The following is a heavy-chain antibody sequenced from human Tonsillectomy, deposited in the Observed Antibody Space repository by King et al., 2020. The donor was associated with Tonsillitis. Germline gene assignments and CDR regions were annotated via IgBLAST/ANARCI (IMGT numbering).Heavy chain of an antibody. CDR2: ITPDSRTA. CDR3: SRYMNRRPPKFEP. V-gene: IGHV1-69*01. Sequence: VQLVESGAEVKKPGSSVKVSCTVSGDSFSSYTINWVRQAPGQGLEWVGGITPDSRTADYAQKFQGRVTITADESTRTAYIEVTSLRSDDTAIYYCSRYMNRRPPKFEPWGQGTLVIVSS. J-gene: IGHJ5*02. CDR1: GDSFSSYT. D-gene: IGHD2/OR15-2a*01.